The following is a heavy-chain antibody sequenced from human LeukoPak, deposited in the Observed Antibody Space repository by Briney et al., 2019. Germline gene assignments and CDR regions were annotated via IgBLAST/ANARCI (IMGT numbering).Heavy chain of an antibody. CDR1: GGSTRRSK. J-gene: IGHJ4*02. CDR2: IHYSGST. CDR3: VAVSGLRGIDY. Sequence: PSETLSHTRVVPGGSTRRSKGCSRRQPPGKGLEWIGYIHYSGSTNYNPSLKSRVTISVDTSKNQFSLRLSSVTAAAMTGYCCVAVSGLRGIDYWGQGTLVTVSS. D-gene: IGHD6-19*01. V-gene: IGHV4-59*01.